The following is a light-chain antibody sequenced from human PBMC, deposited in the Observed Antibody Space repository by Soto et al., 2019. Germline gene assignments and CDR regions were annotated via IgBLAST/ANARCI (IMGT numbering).Light chain of an antibody. CDR1: SSNVGAGYD. CDR3: QSYESGLSGVV. Sequence: QSVLTQPPSVSGAPGQRVTISCTGSSSNVGAGYDVHWYQQLPGTAPKLLMYGDSNRPSGVPDRFSGSKSGTSASLAITELQAEDEADYYRQSYESGLSGVVFGGGTKLTVL. V-gene: IGLV1-40*01. J-gene: IGLJ2*01. CDR2: GDS.